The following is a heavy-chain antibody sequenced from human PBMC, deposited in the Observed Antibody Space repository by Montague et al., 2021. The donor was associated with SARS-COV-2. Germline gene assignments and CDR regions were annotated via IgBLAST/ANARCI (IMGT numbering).Heavy chain of an antibody. V-gene: IGHV4-59*07. D-gene: IGHD3-10*01. J-gene: IGHJ4*02. CDR2: IYYSGST. CDR1: GGSISSSY. CDR3: ARSSGGYSTFDF. Sequence: DTLSLTCTVSGGSISSSYWTWIRQPPGKGLEWIGYIYYSGSTGXNPSLKSRVTMSVDTSKNQFSLKLSSVTAADTAVYYCARSSGGYSTFDFWGQGTLVTVSS.